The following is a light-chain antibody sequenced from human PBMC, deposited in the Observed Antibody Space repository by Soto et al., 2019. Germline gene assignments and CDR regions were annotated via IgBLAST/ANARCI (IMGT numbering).Light chain of an antibody. Sequence: QSALTQPASLSGSPGQSITISSTGTANDIGLYSFVSWYEQHPGKAPKLIIYQASHRPSGVSDRFSGSKSGTTASLTISGLQAEDEADYYCSSFTADTTVVFGGGTLLTVL. CDR2: QAS. V-gene: IGLV2-14*01. CDR1: ANDIGLYSF. J-gene: IGLJ2*01. CDR3: SSFTADTTVV.